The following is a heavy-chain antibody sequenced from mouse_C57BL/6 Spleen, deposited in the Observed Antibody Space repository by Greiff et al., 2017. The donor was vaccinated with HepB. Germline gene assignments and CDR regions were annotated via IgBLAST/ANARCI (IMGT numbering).Heavy chain of an antibody. CDR1: GFTFSSYA. Sequence: EVKLMESGGGLVKPGGSLKLSCAASGFTFSSYAMSWVRQTPEKRLEWVATISDGGSYTYYPDNVKGRFTISRDNAKNNLYLQMSHLKSEDTAMYYCARAYDYDSHWYFDVWGTGTTVTVSS. CDR3: ARAYDYDSHWYFDV. CDR2: ISDGGSYT. J-gene: IGHJ1*03. D-gene: IGHD2-4*01. V-gene: IGHV5-4*03.